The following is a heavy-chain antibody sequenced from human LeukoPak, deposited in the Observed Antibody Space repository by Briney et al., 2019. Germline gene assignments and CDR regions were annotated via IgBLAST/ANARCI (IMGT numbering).Heavy chain of an antibody. CDR3: ARDRQLWFLTTVYYYYGMDV. CDR1: GFTFSSYA. V-gene: IGHV3-30*04. D-gene: IGHD5-18*01. J-gene: IGHJ6*02. CDR2: ISYDGSNK. Sequence: GGSLRLSCAASGFTFSSYAMHWVRQAPGKGLEGVAVISYDGSNKDYADSVKGRFTISRDNSKNTMYMQMNSLRAEDTAVYYCARDRQLWFLTTVYYYYGMDVWGQGTTVTVSS.